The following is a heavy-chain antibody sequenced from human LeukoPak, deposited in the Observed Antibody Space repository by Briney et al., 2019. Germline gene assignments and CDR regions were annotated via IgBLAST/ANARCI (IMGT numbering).Heavy chain of an antibody. CDR2: ISSSSSYI. CDR1: GFTFSSYA. CDR3: ARAGSLRYPPKD. Sequence: KSGGSLRLSCAASGFTFSSYAMSWVRQAPGKGLEWVSSISSSSSYIYYADSVKGRFTISRDNAKNSLYLQMNSLRAEDTAVYYCARAGSLRYPPKDWGQGTLVTVSS. J-gene: IGHJ4*02. D-gene: IGHD3-9*01. V-gene: IGHV3-21*01.